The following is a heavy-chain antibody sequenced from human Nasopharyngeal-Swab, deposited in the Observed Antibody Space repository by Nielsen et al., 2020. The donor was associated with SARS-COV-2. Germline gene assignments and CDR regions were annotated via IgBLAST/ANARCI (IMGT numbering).Heavy chain of an antibody. CDR2: INHSGST. D-gene: IGHD1-1*01. CDR1: GGSFSGYY. CDR3: ARVSGGLDY. J-gene: IGHJ4*02. V-gene: IGHV4-34*01. Sequence: SETLSLTCAVYGGSFSGYYWSWIRQPPGKGLEWIGEINHSGSTNYNPSLKSRVTISVATSKNQFSLKLNSVTAADTAVYCCARVSGGLDYWGQGTLVTVSS.